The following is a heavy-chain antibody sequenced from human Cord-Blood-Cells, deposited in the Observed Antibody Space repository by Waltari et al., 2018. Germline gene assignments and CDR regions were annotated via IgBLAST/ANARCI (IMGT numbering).Heavy chain of an antibody. CDR3: ARGDSSSWYYYYGMDV. Sequence: QGQLVQSGAEVNKPGASVKVPCTASGYTFTSYDINWVRRALVQGLEWMGWTNPNSGNTGYAQKFQGRVTMTRNTSISTAYMGLSSLRSEDTAVYYCARGDSSSWYYYYGMDVWGQGTTVTVSS. CDR1: GYTFTSYD. CDR2: TNPNSGNT. D-gene: IGHD6-13*01. J-gene: IGHJ6*02. V-gene: IGHV1-8*01.